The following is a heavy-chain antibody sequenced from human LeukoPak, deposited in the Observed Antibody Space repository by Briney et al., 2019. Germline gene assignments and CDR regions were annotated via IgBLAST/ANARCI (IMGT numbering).Heavy chain of an antibody. V-gene: IGHV3-21*01. CDR2: SSTSSRYI. CDR1: GFTLSTFD. D-gene: IGHD2-2*01. CDR3: ARADCSGSTCYLRRSWFDP. Sequence: GGALRLSCAASGFTLSTFDMNWVRQASGKGLEWVSSSSTSSRYIYYRDSVKGRFTISRDDAKNSLYLQMNSLRVEDTAVYYCARADCSGSTCYLRRSWFDPWGQGTLVTVSS. J-gene: IGHJ5*02.